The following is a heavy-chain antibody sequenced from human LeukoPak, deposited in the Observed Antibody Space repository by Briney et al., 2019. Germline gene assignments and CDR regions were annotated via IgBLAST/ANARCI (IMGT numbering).Heavy chain of an antibody. CDR1: GGSISSYY. V-gene: IGHV4-59*01. D-gene: IGHD2-8*02. CDR3: ARDLRTGYYYYGMDV. J-gene: IGHJ6*02. Sequence: PSETLSLTCTVSGGSISSYYWSWIRQPPGKGLEWMGYIYYSGSTNYNPSLKSRATISVDTSKNQFSLKLSSVTAADTAVYYCARDLRTGYYYYGMDVWGQGTTVTVSS. CDR2: IYYSGST.